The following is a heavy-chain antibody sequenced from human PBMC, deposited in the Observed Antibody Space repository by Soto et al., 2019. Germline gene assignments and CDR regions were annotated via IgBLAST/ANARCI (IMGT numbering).Heavy chain of an antibody. D-gene: IGHD3-9*01. CDR3: ARVLHFDWLNDV. Sequence: EVQLVESGGGLVKPGGALRLSCAASGFTFSSYSMNWVRQAPGRGLAWVSSISSSSSYIYSADSVRGRFTIYRDNAKHSLYLQMNNPRAEDTAVYDCARVLHFDWLNDVWGQGTLVTVSS. CDR1: GFTFSSYS. CDR2: ISSSSSYI. J-gene: IGHJ4*02. V-gene: IGHV3-21*01.